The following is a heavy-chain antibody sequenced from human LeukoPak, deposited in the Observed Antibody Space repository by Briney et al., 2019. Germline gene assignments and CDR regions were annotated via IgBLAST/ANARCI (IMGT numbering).Heavy chain of an antibody. CDR1: GGSITSGGYS. D-gene: IGHD3-10*01. V-gene: IGHV4-30-2*05. CDR2: IYHSGST. Sequence: SQTLSLTCAVSGGSITSGGYSWNWIRQPPGKGLEWIGYIYHSGSTYYSPSLKSRVTISVDTSKNQFSLKLSSVTAADTAVYYCAREVTMVRGVIGVGFDYWGQGTLVTVSS. CDR3: AREVTMVRGVIGVGFDY. J-gene: IGHJ4*02.